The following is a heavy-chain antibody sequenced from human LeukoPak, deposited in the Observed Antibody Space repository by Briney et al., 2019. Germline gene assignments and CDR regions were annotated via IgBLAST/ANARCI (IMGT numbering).Heavy chain of an antibody. J-gene: IGHJ4*02. V-gene: IGHV1-69*05. CDR2: IIPIFGTA. Sequence: SVKVSCKASGGTFSSYAISWVRQAPGQGLEWMGRIIPIFGTANYAQKFQGRVTITTDGSTSTAYMELSSLRSEDTAVYYCASFRDGYNYFDYWGQGTLVTVSS. CDR1: GGTFSSYA. D-gene: IGHD5-24*01. CDR3: ASFRDGYNYFDY.